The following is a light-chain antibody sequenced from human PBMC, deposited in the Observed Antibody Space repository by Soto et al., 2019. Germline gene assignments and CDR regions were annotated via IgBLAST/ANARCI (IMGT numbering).Light chain of an antibody. CDR3: QQYNNWPRT. J-gene: IGKJ1*01. CDR2: GAS. CDR1: QSVSSN. V-gene: IGKV3-15*01. Sequence: EIVMTQSPATLSVSPGERATVSCRASQSVSSNLACYQQKPAQAPRLLIYGASTRATGIPARFSGSGSGTEFTLTISSLQSEDFAVYYCQQYNNWPRTFGQGTKVDIK.